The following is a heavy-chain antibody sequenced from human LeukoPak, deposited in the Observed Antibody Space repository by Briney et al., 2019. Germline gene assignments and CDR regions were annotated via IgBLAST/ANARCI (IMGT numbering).Heavy chain of an antibody. Sequence: GGSLTLSCAASGFTFSIHRMLGVRQAPGKGLEWVADISYGGSNKYYADSVKGRFTISRDNSKNKLYLQMNSLRAEDTAVYYCARGSYGSGSYWDNDAFDIWGQGTMVTVSS. CDR3: ARGSYGSGSYWDNDAFDI. J-gene: IGHJ3*02. CDR2: ISYGGSNK. CDR1: GFTFSIHR. V-gene: IGHV3-30*03. D-gene: IGHD3-10*01.